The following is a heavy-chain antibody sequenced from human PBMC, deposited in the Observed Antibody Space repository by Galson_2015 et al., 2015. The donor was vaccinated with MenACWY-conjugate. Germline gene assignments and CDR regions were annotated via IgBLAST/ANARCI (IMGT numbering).Heavy chain of an antibody. J-gene: IGHJ6*02. CDR2: ISGGGST. V-gene: IGHV3-23*01. CDR1: GFTLRSYA. D-gene: IGHD2/OR15-2a*01. CDR3: AKDQGIVQYYYYGMDV. Sequence: SLRLSCAASGFTLRSYAMSWVRQAPGKGLEWVSAISGGGSTYYADSVKGRFKGRFTISRDNSKNTLYLQMSSLRAEDTAVYYCAKDQGIVQYYYYGMDVGGQGTTVTVSS.